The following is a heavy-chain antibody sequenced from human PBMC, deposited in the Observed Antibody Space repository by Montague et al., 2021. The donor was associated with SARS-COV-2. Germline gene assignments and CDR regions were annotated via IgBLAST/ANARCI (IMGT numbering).Heavy chain of an antibody. V-gene: IGHV3-23*01. D-gene: IGHD3-22*01. Sequence: SLRLSCAASGFSFSSFAMNWVRQTPGRGLEWVSSINDRGHSTYYADSVKGRFTISRDNSKSTLYLQMNSLRAEDAALYYCAKWSISSIFDTTGYRRFDSWGQGTLVTASS. CDR2: INDRGHST. CDR3: AKWSISSIFDTTGYRRFDS. CDR1: GFSFSSFA. J-gene: IGHJ5*01.